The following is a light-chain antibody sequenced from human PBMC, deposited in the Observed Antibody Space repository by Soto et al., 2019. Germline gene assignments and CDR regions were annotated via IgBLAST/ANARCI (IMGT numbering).Light chain of an antibody. Sequence: DIVLTQSPDSLAVSLGERATINCKSSQSFFYSPKNKNYLAWYQQKPGQPPKLLIYWASTRESGVPDRFSGSGSGTDFTLTISSLQAEDVAVYYCQQFYATPLTFGPGTKVDIK. V-gene: IGKV4-1*01. J-gene: IGKJ3*01. CDR3: QQFYATPLT. CDR1: QSFFYSPKNKNY. CDR2: WAS.